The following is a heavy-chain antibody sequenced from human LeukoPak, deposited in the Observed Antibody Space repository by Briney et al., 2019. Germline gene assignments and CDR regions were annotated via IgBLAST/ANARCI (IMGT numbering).Heavy chain of an antibody. V-gene: IGHV4-59*01. Sequence: SETLSLTCTVSGGSISSYYWSWIRQPPGKGLEWIGYIYYSGRTNYNPSLKSRVTISVDTSKNQFSLKLSSVTAADTAVYYCARGKTAGYSSGWYYFDYWGQGTLVTVSS. J-gene: IGHJ4*02. D-gene: IGHD6-19*01. CDR3: ARGKTAGYSSGWYYFDY. CDR1: GGSISSYY. CDR2: IYYSGRT.